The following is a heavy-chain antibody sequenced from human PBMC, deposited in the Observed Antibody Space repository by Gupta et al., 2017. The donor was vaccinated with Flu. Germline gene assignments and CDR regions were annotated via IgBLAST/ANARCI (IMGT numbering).Heavy chain of an antibody. CDR2: IKSNESSA. J-gene: IGHJ5*02. D-gene: IGHD2-15*01. CDR3: ARDWAGACCGCSCCFWLDP. Sequence: GKGLVLVSRIKSNESSASYADSVKVRFTISSDHAQNKLYLQLNSLTAADTAVYYCARDWAGACCGCSCCFWLDPWGQGTLVSVTS. V-gene: IGHV3-74*01.